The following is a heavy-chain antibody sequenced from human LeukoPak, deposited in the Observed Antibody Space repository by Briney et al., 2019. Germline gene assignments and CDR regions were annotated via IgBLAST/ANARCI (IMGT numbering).Heavy chain of an antibody. CDR1: GDSINSYY. D-gene: IGHD1-1*01. CDR2: IYYSGST. V-gene: IGHV4-59*01. Sequence: SETLFLTCTVSGDSINSYYWSWIRQPPGKGLEWIGYIYYSGSTNYNPSLKSRVTISVDTSKNQFSLKLSSVTAADTAVYYCARGGSTGTNLNWVDPWGQGTLVTVSS. CDR3: ARGGSTGTNLNWVDP. J-gene: IGHJ5*02.